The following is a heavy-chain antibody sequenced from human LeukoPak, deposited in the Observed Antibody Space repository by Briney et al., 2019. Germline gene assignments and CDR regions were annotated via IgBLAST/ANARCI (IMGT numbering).Heavy chain of an antibody. CDR3: ARVPLEGATN. J-gene: IGHJ4*02. V-gene: IGHV1-8*03. D-gene: IGHD1-1*01. CDR1: GGTFSSYA. CDR2: MNPNSGNT. Sequence: ASVKVSCKASGGTFSSYAISWVRQATGQGLEWMGWMNPNSGNTGYAQKFQGRVTITRNTSISTAYMELSSLRSEDTAVYYCARVPLEGATNWGQGTLVTVSS.